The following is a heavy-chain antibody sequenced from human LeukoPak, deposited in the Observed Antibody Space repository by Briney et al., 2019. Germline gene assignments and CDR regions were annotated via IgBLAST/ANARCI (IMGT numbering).Heavy chain of an antibody. Sequence: GGSLRLSCAASGFTFSTYAMSWVRQAPGKGLEWVSAISASGGSTYYADSVKGRFTISRDNSKNTLFLQMDSLRAEDTAVYYCAKDDRWLQFCCWGQGTLVTVSS. J-gene: IGHJ4*02. CDR3: AKDDRWLQFCC. CDR2: ISASGGST. V-gene: IGHV3-23*01. CDR1: GFTFSTYA. D-gene: IGHD5-24*01.